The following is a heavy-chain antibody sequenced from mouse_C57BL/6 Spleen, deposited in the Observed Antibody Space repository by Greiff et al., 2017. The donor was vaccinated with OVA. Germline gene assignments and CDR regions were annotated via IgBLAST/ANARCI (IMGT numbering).Heavy chain of an antibody. CDR1: GYTFTSYG. D-gene: IGHD4-1*01. J-gene: IGHJ2*01. CDR2: IYPRSGNT. V-gene: IGHV1-81*01. CDR3: ARETGSFFDY. Sequence: LVESGAELARPGASVKLSCKASGYTFTSYGISWVKQRTGQGLEWIGEIYPRSGNTYYNEKFKGKATLTADKSSSTAYMELRSLTSEDSAVYFCARETGSFFDYWGQGTTLTVSS.